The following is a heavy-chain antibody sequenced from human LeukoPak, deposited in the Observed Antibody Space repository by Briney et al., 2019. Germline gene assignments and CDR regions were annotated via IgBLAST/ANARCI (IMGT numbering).Heavy chain of an antibody. CDR1: GGSISSYY. D-gene: IGHD2-15*01. V-gene: IGHV4-59*12. J-gene: IGHJ6*02. Sequence: PSETLSLTCTVSGGSISSYYWSWIRQPPGKGLEWIGYIYYSGSTNYNPSLKSRVTISVDTSKNQFSLKLSSVTAADTAVYYCARALRGGSGGYHYYYYYGMDVWGQGTTVTVSS. CDR3: ARALRGGSGGYHYYYYYGMDV. CDR2: IYYSGST.